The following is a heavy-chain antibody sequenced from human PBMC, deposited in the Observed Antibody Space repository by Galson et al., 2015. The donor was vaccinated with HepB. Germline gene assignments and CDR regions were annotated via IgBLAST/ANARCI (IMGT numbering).Heavy chain of an antibody. V-gene: IGHV1-3*01. J-gene: IGHJ3*02. CDR2: INAGNGNT. CDR1: GYTFTSYA. Sequence: SVKVSCKASGYTFTSYAMHWVRQAPGQRLEWMGWINAGNGNTKYSQKFQGRVTITRDTSASTAYMEQSSLRSEDTAVYYCARAGLPDAFDIWGQGTMVTVSP. CDR3: ARAGLPDAFDI.